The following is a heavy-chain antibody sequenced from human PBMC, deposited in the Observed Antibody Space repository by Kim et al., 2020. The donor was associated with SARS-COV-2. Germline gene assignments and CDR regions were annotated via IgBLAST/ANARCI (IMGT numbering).Heavy chain of an antibody. Sequence: ASVKVSCKASGYTFTSYAMNWVRQAPGQGLEWLGWINTNTGNPTYAQGFTGRFVFSLDTSVSTAYLQISSLKAEDTAVYYCASGVDIAAAGPNLDYWGQGTLVSVSS. V-gene: IGHV7-4-1*02. CDR3: ASGVDIAAAGPNLDY. CDR1: GYTFTSYA. D-gene: IGHD6-13*01. CDR2: INTNTGNP. J-gene: IGHJ4*02.